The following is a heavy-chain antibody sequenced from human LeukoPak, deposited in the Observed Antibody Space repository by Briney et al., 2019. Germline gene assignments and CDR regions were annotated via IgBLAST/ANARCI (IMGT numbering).Heavy chain of an antibody. D-gene: IGHD1-26*01. CDR1: GGSFSGYY. Sequence: SETLSLTCAVYGGSFSGYYWSWIRQPPGKGLEWIGEINHSGSTNYNPSLKSRVTIPVDTSKNQFSLKLSSVTAADTAVYYCARLVGATTTHNWGQGTMVTVSS. CDR2: INHSGST. V-gene: IGHV4-34*01. CDR3: ARLVGATTTHN. J-gene: IGHJ3*01.